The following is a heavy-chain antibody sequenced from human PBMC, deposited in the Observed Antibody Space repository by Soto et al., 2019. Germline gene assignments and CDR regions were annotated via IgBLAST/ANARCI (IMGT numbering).Heavy chain of an antibody. D-gene: IGHD4-17*01. Sequence: ASVKVSCKASGYTFTSYDINWVRQATGQGLEWMGWMNPNSGNTGYAQKFQGRVTMTRNTSISTAYMELSSLRSEDTAVYYCVILVTVPYWYFDLWCRAILVTVS. J-gene: IGHJ2*01. CDR3: VILVTVPYWYFDL. V-gene: IGHV1-8*01. CDR2: MNPNSGNT. CDR1: GYTFTSYD.